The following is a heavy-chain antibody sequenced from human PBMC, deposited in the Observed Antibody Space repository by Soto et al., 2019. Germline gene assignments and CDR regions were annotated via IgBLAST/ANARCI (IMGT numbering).Heavy chain of an antibody. Sequence: QVQLQESGPGLVKPSETLSLTCSVSGDAISRHYWSWIRQSPGKGLEWLGYFFHTGTALYNPSLTSRASMSVDTSKNQFSLRLTSVIPADTAVYFCARNYGGNSQFFDLWGRGTLVTVSS. CDR3: ARNYGGNSQFFDL. CDR2: FFHTGTA. D-gene: IGHD4-17*01. CDR1: GDAISRHY. V-gene: IGHV4-59*11. J-gene: IGHJ2*01.